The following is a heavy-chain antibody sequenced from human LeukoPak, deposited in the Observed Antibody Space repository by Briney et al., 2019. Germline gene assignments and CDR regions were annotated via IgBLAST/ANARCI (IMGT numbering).Heavy chain of an antibody. D-gene: IGHD4-17*01. V-gene: IGHV3-30*03. CDR3: ARTVHYAFDI. CDR1: GFTFSNYG. CDR2: ISYDGSNK. Sequence: PGGSLRLSCAASGFTFSNYGMHWVRQAPGKGLEWVAVISYDGSNKFYADSVKGRFTISRDNSKNTLYLQMNSLRTEDTAVYYCARTVHYAFDIWGQGTMVTVSS. J-gene: IGHJ3*02.